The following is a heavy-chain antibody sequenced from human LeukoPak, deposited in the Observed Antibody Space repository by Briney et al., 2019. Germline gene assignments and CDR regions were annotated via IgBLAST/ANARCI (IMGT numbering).Heavy chain of an antibody. CDR3: AREATTGTTNYYYYMDV. D-gene: IGHD1-1*01. V-gene: IGHV1-18*01. CDR2: ISAYNGNT. J-gene: IGHJ6*03. Sequence: GASVKVSCKASGYTFTSYGISWVRQAPGQGLEWMGWISAYNGNTNYAQKLQGRVTMTRDTSISTAYMELSRLRSDDTAVYYCAREATTGTTNYYYYMDVWGKGTTVTVSS. CDR1: GYTFTSYG.